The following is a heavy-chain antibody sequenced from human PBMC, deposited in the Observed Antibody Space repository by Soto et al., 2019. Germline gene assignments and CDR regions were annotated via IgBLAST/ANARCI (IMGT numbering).Heavy chain of an antibody. J-gene: IGHJ1*01. CDR2: ISSRSDSI. CDR1: GFIFTSYS. V-gene: IGHV3-21*01. CDR3: ARDRSADRFVQYFQH. Sequence: EVQLVESGGGLVQRGGALRLSCAASGFIFTSYSMVWVRLAPGKGLGWVSSISSRSDSIYYADSVKGRFTISRDNAQNSLYLQMNSLTSEDTAVYYCARDRSADRFVQYFQHWGPGTLVTVSS. D-gene: IGHD6-19*01.